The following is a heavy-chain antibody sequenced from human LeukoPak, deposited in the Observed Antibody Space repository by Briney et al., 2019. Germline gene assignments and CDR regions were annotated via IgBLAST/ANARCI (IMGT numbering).Heavy chain of an antibody. CDR1: GGSISSGGYY. Sequence: SETLSLTCTVPGGSISSGGYYWSWIRQHPGKGLEWIGYIYYSGSTYYNPSLKSRVTISVDTSKNQFSLKLSSVTAADTAVYYCARASGSSWYGYFDYWGQGTLVTVSS. D-gene: IGHD6-13*01. CDR3: ARASGSSWYGYFDY. J-gene: IGHJ4*02. CDR2: IYYSGST. V-gene: IGHV4-31*03.